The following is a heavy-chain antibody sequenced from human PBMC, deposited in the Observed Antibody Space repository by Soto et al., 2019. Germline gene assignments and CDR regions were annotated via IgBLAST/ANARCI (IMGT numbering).Heavy chain of an antibody. CDR2: INPSGGST. CDR3: ARDREGGSPLYAFDI. Sequence: ASVKVSCKASGYTFTSYYMHWVRQAPGQGLEWMGIINPSGGSTSYAQKFQGRVTMTRDTSTSTVYMELSSLRSEDTAVYYCARDREGGSPLYAFDIWGQGTMVTVSS. J-gene: IGHJ3*02. V-gene: IGHV1-46*01. CDR1: GYTFTSYY. D-gene: IGHD1-26*01.